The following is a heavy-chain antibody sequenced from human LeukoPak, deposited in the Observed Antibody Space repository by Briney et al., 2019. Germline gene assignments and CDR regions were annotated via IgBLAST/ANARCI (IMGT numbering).Heavy chain of an antibody. Sequence: PSETLSLTCTVSGGSISSYYWSWIRQPPGKGLEWIGYIYYGGSTNYNPSLKSRVTISVDTSKDQFSLKLSSVTAADTAVYYCARCIAVAGMFGWFDPWGQGTLVTVSS. CDR1: GGSISSYY. CDR3: ARCIAVAGMFGWFDP. V-gene: IGHV4-59*01. CDR2: IYYGGST. J-gene: IGHJ5*02. D-gene: IGHD6-19*01.